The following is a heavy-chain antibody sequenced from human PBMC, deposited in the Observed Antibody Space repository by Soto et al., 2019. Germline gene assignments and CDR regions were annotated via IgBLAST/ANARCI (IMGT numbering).Heavy chain of an antibody. CDR1: GYTFTSYY. CDR3: ARSKWELPTNVVSYYFDY. Sequence: GASVKVSCKASGYTFTSYYMHWVRQAPGQGLEWMGIINPSGGSTSYAQKFQGRVTMTRDTSTSTVYMELSSLRSEDTAVYYCARSKWELPTNVVSYYFDYWGQGTLVTVSS. D-gene: IGHD1-26*01. CDR2: INPSGGST. V-gene: IGHV1-46*01. J-gene: IGHJ4*02.